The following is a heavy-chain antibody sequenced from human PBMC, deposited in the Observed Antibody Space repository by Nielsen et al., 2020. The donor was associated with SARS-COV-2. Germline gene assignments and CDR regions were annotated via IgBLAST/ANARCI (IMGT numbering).Heavy chain of an antibody. CDR2: IWYDGSNK. Sequence: GESLKISCAASGITFSSYGMHWVRQAPGKGLEGGAVIWYDGSNKYYADSVKGRFTISRDNSKNTLYLQMNSLRAEDTAVYYCARDNDFWSGYYLDYWGQGTLVTVSS. CDR3: ARDNDFWSGYYLDY. CDR1: GITFSSYG. J-gene: IGHJ4*02. V-gene: IGHV3-33*01. D-gene: IGHD3-3*01.